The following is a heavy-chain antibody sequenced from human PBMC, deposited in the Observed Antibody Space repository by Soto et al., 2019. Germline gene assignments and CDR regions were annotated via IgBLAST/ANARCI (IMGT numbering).Heavy chain of an antibody. Sequence: SETLSLTCAVYGGSFSGYYWSWIRQPPGKGLEWIGEINHSGSTNYNPSLKSRVTISVDTSKNQFSLKLSSVTAADTAVYYCARCRRYLDIVVVVAATAWFDPWGQGTLVTVSS. CDR3: ARCRRYLDIVVVVAATAWFDP. CDR2: INHSGST. D-gene: IGHD2-15*01. V-gene: IGHV4-34*01. J-gene: IGHJ5*02. CDR1: GGSFSGYY.